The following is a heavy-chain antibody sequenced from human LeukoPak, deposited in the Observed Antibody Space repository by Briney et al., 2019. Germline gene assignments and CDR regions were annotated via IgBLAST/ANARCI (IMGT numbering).Heavy chain of an antibody. CDR2: ISGYNGNT. CDR3: ARVRDGYNDAYDI. Sequence: ASVKVSCKASGYTFTTYNINWVRQAPGQGLEWMGWISGYNGNTNYAQKLQGRVTMTTDTSTSTAYMELRSLKSDDTAVYYCARVRDGYNDAYDIWGQGTMVIVSS. J-gene: IGHJ3*02. D-gene: IGHD5-24*01. CDR1: GYTFTTYN. V-gene: IGHV1-18*01.